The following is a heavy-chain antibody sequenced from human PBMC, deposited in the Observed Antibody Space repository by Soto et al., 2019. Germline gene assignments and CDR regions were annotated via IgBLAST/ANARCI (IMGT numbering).Heavy chain of an antibody. CDR3: ARDALRFLDDYYYGMDV. Sequence: QVQLQESGPGLVKPSETLSLTCTVSGGSVSSGSYYWSWIRQPPGKGLEWIGYIYYSGSTNYNPSLKSRVTISGDTSKNQFSLKLSSVTAADTAVYYCARDALRFLDDYYYGMDVWGQGTTVTVSS. J-gene: IGHJ6*02. CDR2: IYYSGST. CDR1: GGSVSSGSYY. V-gene: IGHV4-61*01. D-gene: IGHD3-3*01.